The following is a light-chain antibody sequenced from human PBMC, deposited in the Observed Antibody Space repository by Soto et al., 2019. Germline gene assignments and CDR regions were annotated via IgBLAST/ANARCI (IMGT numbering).Light chain of an antibody. CDR3: QTWGTGIVV. CDR2: LNSDGCH. Sequence: QPVLTQSPSASASLGASGKLTCTLSSGHSSYAIAWHQQQPEKGPRYLMKLNSDGCHSTGDGIPDRFSGSSSGAERYLTISSLQSEDEADYYWQTWGTGIVVFGGGTKLTVL. J-gene: IGLJ2*01. CDR1: SGHSSYA. V-gene: IGLV4-69*01.